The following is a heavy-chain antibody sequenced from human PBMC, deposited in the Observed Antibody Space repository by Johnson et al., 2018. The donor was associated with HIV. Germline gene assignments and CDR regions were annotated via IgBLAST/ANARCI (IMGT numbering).Heavy chain of an antibody. CDR3: ARGAWSYCGGDCYGYPPDAFDI. CDR1: GITFSDYY. J-gene: IGHJ3*02. V-gene: IGHV3-11*04. D-gene: IGHD2-21*02. Sequence: QVQLVESGGGLVKPGGSLRLSCAASGITFSDYYMSWIRQAPGKGLEWVSYISSSGNTIYYADSVKGRVTISRDNAKKSLYLQMNSLRAEDTAVYYCARGAWSYCGGDCYGYPPDAFDIWGQGTMVTVSS. CDR2: ISSSGNTI.